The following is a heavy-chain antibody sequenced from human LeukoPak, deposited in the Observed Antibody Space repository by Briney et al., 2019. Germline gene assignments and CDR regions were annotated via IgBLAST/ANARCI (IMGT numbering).Heavy chain of an antibody. J-gene: IGHJ4*02. Sequence: GASVKVSCKASRYTFTDYYMHWVRQAPGQGLEWMGWINPKSGETRYEQNFQGRVTMTRDTSISTAYMELSRLRSDDTAVYYCASGVVVAAYFDYWGQGTLVTVSS. CDR2: INPKSGET. V-gene: IGHV1-2*02. D-gene: IGHD2-15*01. CDR3: ASGVVVAAYFDY. CDR1: RYTFTDYY.